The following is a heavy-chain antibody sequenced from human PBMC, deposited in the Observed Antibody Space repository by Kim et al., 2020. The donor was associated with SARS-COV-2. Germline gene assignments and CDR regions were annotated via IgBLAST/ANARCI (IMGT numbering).Heavy chain of an antibody. Sequence: GGSLRLSCAASGFTFDDYGMSWVRQAPGKGLEWVSVINWNGGSTGYADSVKGRFTISRDNAKNSLYLQMNSLRAEDTALYHCARYLYRWLQSWYFDLWGRGTLVTVSS. CDR3: ARYLYRWLQSWYFDL. J-gene: IGHJ2*01. CDR2: INWNGGST. V-gene: IGHV3-20*01. D-gene: IGHD4-4*01. CDR1: GFTFDDYG.